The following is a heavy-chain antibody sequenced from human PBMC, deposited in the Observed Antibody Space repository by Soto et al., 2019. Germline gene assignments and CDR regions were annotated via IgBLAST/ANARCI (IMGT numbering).Heavy chain of an antibody. J-gene: IGHJ4*02. CDR1: GGSISGYY. V-gene: IGHV4-59*01. Sequence: SETLSLTCTLSGGSISGYYWSWIRQPPGKGLEWIGYVYYSGSTKYNPSLESRVTISVDMSNNQFSLMLTSVTAADTAVYYCAKYRRTDAEGYRLDFWGQGTLVTVSS. CDR2: VYYSGST. D-gene: IGHD5-12*01. CDR3: AKYRRTDAEGYRLDF.